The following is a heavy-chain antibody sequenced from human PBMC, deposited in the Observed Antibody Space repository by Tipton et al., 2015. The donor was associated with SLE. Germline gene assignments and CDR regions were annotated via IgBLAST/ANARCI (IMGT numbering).Heavy chain of an antibody. D-gene: IGHD3-16*01. CDR1: GGSISSRSYY. CDR3: ARDPQTYHNFWGAYHWFDP. Sequence: TLSLTCTVSGGSISSRSYYWAWIRQPPGKGLEWIANIYYSGNTYYNPSLRSRVTISIDTSNNQFSLKLSSVTAADTAVYYCARDPQTYHNFWGAYHWFDPWGQGTLVTVSS. J-gene: IGHJ5*02. V-gene: IGHV4-39*07. CDR2: IYYSGNT.